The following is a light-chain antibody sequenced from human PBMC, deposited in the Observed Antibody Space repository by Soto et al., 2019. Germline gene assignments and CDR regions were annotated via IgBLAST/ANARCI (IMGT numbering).Light chain of an antibody. CDR1: QDISNH. CDR3: QQSHILPRT. Sequence: DIQMTQSPSSLSASVGQRVTITCQASQDISNHLIWDQQKPGKAPKFLIYDASNLETGVPSRFSGSGSGTDFTFSISSLQPEDVATYFCQQSHILPRTFGPGTKVGIK. J-gene: IGKJ3*01. V-gene: IGKV1-33*01. CDR2: DAS.